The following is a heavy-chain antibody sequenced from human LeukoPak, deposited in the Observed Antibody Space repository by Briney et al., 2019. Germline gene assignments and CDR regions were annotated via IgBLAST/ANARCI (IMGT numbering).Heavy chain of an antibody. CDR3: ARGFRLAAATLYYFDY. Sequence: ASVKVSCKASGGTFSSYAISWVRQAPGQGLEWMGWISAYNGNTNYAQKLQGRVTMTTDTSTSTAYMELRSLRSDDTAVYYCARGFRLAAATLYYFDYWGQGTLVTVSS. CDR1: GGTFSSYA. CDR2: ISAYNGNT. J-gene: IGHJ4*02. V-gene: IGHV1-18*01. D-gene: IGHD6-13*01.